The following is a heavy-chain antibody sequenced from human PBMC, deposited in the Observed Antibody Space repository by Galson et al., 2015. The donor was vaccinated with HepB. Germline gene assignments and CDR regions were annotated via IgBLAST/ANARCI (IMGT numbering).Heavy chain of an antibody. D-gene: IGHD3-10*01. V-gene: IGHV3-23*01. CDR3: AKASMGYGSGRAWDV. CDR1: GFTFSSYA. J-gene: IGHJ6*02. CDR2: ISGSGGST. Sequence: SLRLSCAASGFTFSSYAMSWVRQAPGKGLEWVSAISGSGGSTYYADSVKGRFTISRDNSKNTLYLQMNSLRAEDTAVYYCAKASMGYGSGRAWDVWGQGTTVTVSS.